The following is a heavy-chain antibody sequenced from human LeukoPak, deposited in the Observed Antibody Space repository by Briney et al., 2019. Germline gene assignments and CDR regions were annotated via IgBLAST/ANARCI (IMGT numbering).Heavy chain of an antibody. CDR3: ARDGYGDYGPFDY. CDR2: IYIGGST. Sequence: GGSLRLSCAASGFTVSSNYISWARQAPGKGLEWVSVIYIGGSTYYADSVKGRFTISRDNSENTLYLQMNRLRAEDTAVYYCARDGYGDYGPFDYWGQGTLVTVSS. V-gene: IGHV3-53*01. J-gene: IGHJ4*02. CDR1: GFTVSSNY. D-gene: IGHD4-17*01.